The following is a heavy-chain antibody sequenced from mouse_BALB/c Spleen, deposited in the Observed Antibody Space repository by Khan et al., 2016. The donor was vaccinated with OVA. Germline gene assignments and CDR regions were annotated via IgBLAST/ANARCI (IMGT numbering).Heavy chain of an antibody. Sequence: DVHLVESGGGLVQPGGSRKLSCAASGFTFSNFGMHWVRQAPKKGLEWVAYMSSGSSTIYYVDPVKGRFTISRDNPKNILFLQMTSLRSEDTAMYYCARSGGNFHWYFDVWGAGTSVTVSS. V-gene: IGHV5-17*02. CDR3: ARSGGNFHWYFDV. CDR1: GFTFSNFG. J-gene: IGHJ1*01. D-gene: IGHD3-1*01. CDR2: MSSGSSTI.